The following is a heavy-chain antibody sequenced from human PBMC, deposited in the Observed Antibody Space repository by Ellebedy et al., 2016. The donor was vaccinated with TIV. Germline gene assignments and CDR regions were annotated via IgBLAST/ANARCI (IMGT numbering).Heavy chain of an antibody. J-gene: IGHJ4*02. CDR1: GFTFSTYG. Sequence: GGSLRLSXAASGFTFSTYGMHWVRQAPGKGLEWVAVIWSDGSDRYYADSMKGRFTISRDNSRNTLYLQMNSLRVEDTAVYYCARGAYFTVTDNSLIDYWGQGTLVTVSS. CDR3: ARGAYFTVTDNSLIDY. CDR2: IWSDGSDR. V-gene: IGHV3-33*01. D-gene: IGHD2-21*01.